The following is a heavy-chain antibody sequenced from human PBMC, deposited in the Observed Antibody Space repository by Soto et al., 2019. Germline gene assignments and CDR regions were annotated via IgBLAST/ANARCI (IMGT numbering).Heavy chain of an antibody. CDR1: GVTFSSYE. J-gene: IGHJ4*02. CDR3: ARVYCSTTTCHVQACDF. V-gene: IGHV3-48*03. CDR2: ISSGGDSS. D-gene: IGHD2-2*01. Sequence: PGGALRLRCSESGVTFSSYEMDWVRRAPGKTLEWVSYISSGGDSSYYADSVKGRFTISRDNAKNSLSLQMNSLRVEDTAVYYCARVYCSTTTCHVQACDFWGQGTLVTVSS.